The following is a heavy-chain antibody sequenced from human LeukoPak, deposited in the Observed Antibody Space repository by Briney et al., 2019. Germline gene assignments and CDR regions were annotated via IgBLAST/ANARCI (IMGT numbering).Heavy chain of an antibody. V-gene: IGHV4-59*08. CDR2: IYYSGST. Sequence: SETLSLTCTVSGGSISSYYWSWIRQPPGEGLEWIGYIYYSGSTNYNPSLKSPVTISVDTSKNQFSLKLSSVTAADTAVYYCASLSYDSSGYFGYWGQGTLVTVSS. CDR1: GGSISSYY. D-gene: IGHD3-22*01. J-gene: IGHJ4*02. CDR3: ASLSYDSSGYFGY.